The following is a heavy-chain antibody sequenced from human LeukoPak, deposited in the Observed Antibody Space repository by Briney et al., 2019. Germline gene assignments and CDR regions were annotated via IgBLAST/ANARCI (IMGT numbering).Heavy chain of an antibody. CDR2: INHSGST. D-gene: IGHD4-23*01. CDR1: GGSFSGYY. V-gene: IGHV4-34*01. Sequence: KSSETLSLTCAVYGGSFSGYYWSWIRQPPGKGLEWIGEINHSGSTNYNPSLKSRVTISVDTSKNQFSLKLSSVTAADTAVYYCARRLRTSWLRWDYWGQGTLVTVSS. CDR3: ARRLRTSWLRWDY. J-gene: IGHJ4*02.